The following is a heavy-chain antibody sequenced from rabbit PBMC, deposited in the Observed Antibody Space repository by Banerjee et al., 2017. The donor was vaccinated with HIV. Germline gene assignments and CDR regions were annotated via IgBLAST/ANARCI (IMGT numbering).Heavy chain of an antibody. CDR2: IYAGRSGAT. J-gene: IGHJ4*01. CDR1: GFSFSSYYY. Sequence: QSLEESGGDLVKPGASLTLTCTASGFSFSSYYYMYWVRQAPGKGPEWIACIYAGRSGATDYANWAKGRFTISKTSSTTVTPQMTSLPAADTATYFCARDLAGVVGWNLNLWGPGTLVTVS. V-gene: IGHV1S40*01. CDR3: ARDLAGVVGWNLNL. D-gene: IGHD4-1*01.